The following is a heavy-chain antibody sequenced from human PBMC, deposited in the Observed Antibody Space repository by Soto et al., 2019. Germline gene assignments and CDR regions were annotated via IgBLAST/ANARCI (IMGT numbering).Heavy chain of an antibody. V-gene: IGHV4-34*01. D-gene: IGHD5-12*01. Sequence: PETLALTCAVYVGAFSCYYWSGIRQPPGKVLELIVEINHSGTTNYNPSLKSRVTISVDTSKNQFSLKLSSVTAADTAVYYCARGLGRISTGLDRVNQTGFDPWGQGTLVIVSS. CDR1: VGAFSCYY. CDR3: ARGLGRISTGLDRVNQTGFDP. CDR2: INHSGTT. J-gene: IGHJ5*02.